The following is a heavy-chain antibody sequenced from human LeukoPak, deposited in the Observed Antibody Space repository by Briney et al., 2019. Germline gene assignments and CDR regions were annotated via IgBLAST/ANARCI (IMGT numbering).Heavy chain of an antibody. CDR1: GYTFTSYA. CDR3: ASGPDVYYYDSSGYSPFDY. Sequence: ASVKVSCKASGYTFTSYAMHWVRQAPGQRLEWMGWINAGNGNTKYSQKFQGRVTITRDTSASTAYMELSSLRSEDTAVYYCASGPDVYYYDSSGYSPFDYWGQGTLVTVSS. CDR2: INAGNGNT. J-gene: IGHJ4*02. V-gene: IGHV1-3*01. D-gene: IGHD3-22*01.